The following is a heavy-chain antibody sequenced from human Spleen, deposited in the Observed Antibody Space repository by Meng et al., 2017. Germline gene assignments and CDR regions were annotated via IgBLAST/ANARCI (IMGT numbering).Heavy chain of an antibody. CDR1: GFSFSCKI. Sequence: EVLLVESGGGLVKPGGSLRLSCAASGFSFSCKILSWVRQAPGKGLEWVSCMNEHGTTIDYAGSVRGRFTIYRDTARNTLYLQMNYLRAEDTAVYYCVRDFGGNSDYWGQGALVTVSS. D-gene: IGHD4-23*01. J-gene: IGHJ4*02. CDR3: VRDFGGNSDY. CDR2: MNEHGTTI. V-gene: IGHV3-21*01.